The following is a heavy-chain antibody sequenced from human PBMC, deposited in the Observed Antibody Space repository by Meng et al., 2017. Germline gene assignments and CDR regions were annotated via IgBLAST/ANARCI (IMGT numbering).Heavy chain of an antibody. CDR1: GGSFSGYY. Sequence: SQTLSLTCAVYGGSFSGYYWSWIRQPPGKGLEWIGEINHRGSTNYHPSLKSRVTISVDTSKNQFSLKLSSVTAADTAVYYCARGYSSSWYSYWGQGTLVTVSS. J-gene: IGHJ4*02. CDR3: ARGYSSSWYSY. V-gene: IGHV4-34*01. D-gene: IGHD6-13*01. CDR2: INHRGST.